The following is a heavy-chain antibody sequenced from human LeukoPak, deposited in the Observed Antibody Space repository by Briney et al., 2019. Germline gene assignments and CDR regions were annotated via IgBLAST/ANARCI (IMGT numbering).Heavy chain of an antibody. CDR2: IYHRGST. Sequence: SGTLSLTCAVSGGSISSSNWWSWVRQPPGKGLEWIGEIYHRGSTNYNPSLKSRVTISVDKSKNQFSLKLSSVTAADTAVYYCARAYRHCSGGSCWNDAFDIWGQGTMVTVSS. V-gene: IGHV4-4*02. J-gene: IGHJ3*02. CDR3: ARAYRHCSGGSCWNDAFDI. CDR1: GGSISSSNW. D-gene: IGHD2-15*01.